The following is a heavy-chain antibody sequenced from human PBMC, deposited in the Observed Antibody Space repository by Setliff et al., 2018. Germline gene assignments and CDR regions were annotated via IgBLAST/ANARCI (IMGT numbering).Heavy chain of an antibody. Sequence: PSETLSLTCTISGGFTSSFYWSWIRQAPGKGLEWMGYVDHSGSTNFSPSLKSRGTISVDTSKTQVSLTLTSVTAADTAVYYCARDYQAGWFDPWGPGTLVTVSS. V-gene: IGHV4-59*01. CDR1: GGFTSSFY. CDR2: VDHSGST. CDR3: ARDYQAGWFDP. J-gene: IGHJ5*02.